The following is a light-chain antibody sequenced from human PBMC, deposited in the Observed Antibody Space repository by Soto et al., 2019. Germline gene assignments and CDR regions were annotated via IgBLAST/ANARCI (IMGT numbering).Light chain of an antibody. CDR1: QSVSSN. V-gene: IGKV3-15*01. Sequence: EIVMTQSPATLSVSPGERATLSCRASQSVSSNLAWYQQKPGQAPRLLIYGASTRATGIPARFSGSGSGTEFTLNISSLQSEDFAAYYCQQYNNWPLYTFGQVTKLEIK. CDR2: GAS. J-gene: IGKJ2*01. CDR3: QQYNNWPLYT.